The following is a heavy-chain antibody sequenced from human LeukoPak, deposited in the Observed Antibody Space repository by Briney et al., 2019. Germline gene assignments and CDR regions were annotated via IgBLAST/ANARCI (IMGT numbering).Heavy chain of an antibody. V-gene: IGHV3-21*01. CDR3: ARGGPGRSLTIVPERTKYYMDV. Sequence: GGSLRLSCAASEFTFSRYTMNWVRQAPGKGLEWVSSISSSSRYIYYADSVKGRFTISRDNAKNSLYLQMNSLRAEDTAMYYCARGGPGRSLTIVPERTKYYMDVWGEGATVTVSS. J-gene: IGHJ6*03. CDR2: ISSSSRYI. CDR1: EFTFSRYT. D-gene: IGHD1-26*01.